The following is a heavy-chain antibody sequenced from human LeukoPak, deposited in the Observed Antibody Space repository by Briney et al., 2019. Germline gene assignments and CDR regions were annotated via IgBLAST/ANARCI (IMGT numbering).Heavy chain of an antibody. D-gene: IGHD6-13*01. CDR2: IKQDGSEK. CDR3: ARDMAAAVLVYYYYGMDV. CDR1: GFTFSSYW. Sequence: PGGSLRLSCAASGFTFSSYWMSWVRQAPGKGLEWVANIKQDGSEKYYVDSVKGRFTISRDNAKNSLYLQMNSLRAEDTAVYYCARDMAAAVLVYYYYGMDVWGQGTTVTVSS. J-gene: IGHJ6*02. V-gene: IGHV3-7*01.